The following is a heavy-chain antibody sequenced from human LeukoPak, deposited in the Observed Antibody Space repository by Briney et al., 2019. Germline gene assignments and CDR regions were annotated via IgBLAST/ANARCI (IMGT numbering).Heavy chain of an antibody. V-gene: IGHV4-39*07. CDR2: IYYSGST. CDR3: ARFLAAAGDYYMDV. CDR1: GGSISGSSYY. J-gene: IGHJ6*03. D-gene: IGHD6-13*01. Sequence: SETLSLTCSVSGGSISGSSYYWGWIRQPPGKGLEWIGNIYYSGSTYYNPSLKSRVTISVDTSKNQFSLKLSSVTAADTAVYYCARFLAAAGDYYMDVWGKGTTVTVSS.